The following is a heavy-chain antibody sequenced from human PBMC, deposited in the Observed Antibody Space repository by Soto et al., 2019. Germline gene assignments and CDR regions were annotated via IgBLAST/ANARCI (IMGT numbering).Heavy chain of an antibody. V-gene: IGHV4-59*01. J-gene: IGHJ5*02. CDR2: IYYSGST. CDR1: GGSISSYY. D-gene: IGHD2-15*01. Sequence: SVTLSLTCTVSGGSISSYYWSWIRQPPGKGLEWIGYIYYSGSTNYNPSLKSRVTISVDTSKNQFSLKLSSVTAAGTAVYYCARGFCSGGSCYSPPGFDPWGQGTLVTVS. CDR3: ARGFCSGGSCYSPPGFDP.